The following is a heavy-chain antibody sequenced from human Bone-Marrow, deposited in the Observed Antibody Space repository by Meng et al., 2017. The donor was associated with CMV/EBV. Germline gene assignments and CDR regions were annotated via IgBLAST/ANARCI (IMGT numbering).Heavy chain of an antibody. J-gene: IGHJ4*02. CDR1: GFSFNRYC. Sequence: GESLKISCAASGFSFNRYCMHWVRQSPDKGLEWVAFIWDDGINKYYADSVKGRFIISRDNSKNQLYLEMNSLRAEDTAVYYCAKVGGYSSMSDYWGQGTLVTVSS. D-gene: IGHD6-13*01. CDR2: IWDDGINK. CDR3: AKVGGYSSMSDY. V-gene: IGHV3-30*02.